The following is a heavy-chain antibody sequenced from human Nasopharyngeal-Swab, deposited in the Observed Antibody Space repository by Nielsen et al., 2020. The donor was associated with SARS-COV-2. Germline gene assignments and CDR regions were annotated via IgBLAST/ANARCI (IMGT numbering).Heavy chain of an antibody. V-gene: IGHV4-59*12. D-gene: IGHD4-17*01. J-gene: IGHJ4*02. CDR1: GASISSDY. Sequence: SETLSLTCAVSGASISSDYWGWIWQPPGKGLEWIGCVSYSGRTDYNPSLKSRVTISIDTSKKHFSLVLSSLTAADTALYYCTRGSLRTAPDCWGQGTLVTVSS. CDR3: TRGSLRTAPDC. CDR2: VSYSGRT.